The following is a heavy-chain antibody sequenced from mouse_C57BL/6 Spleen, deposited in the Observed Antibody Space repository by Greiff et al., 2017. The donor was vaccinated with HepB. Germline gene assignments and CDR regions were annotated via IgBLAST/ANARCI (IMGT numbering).Heavy chain of an antibody. V-gene: IGHV1-22*01. Sequence: VQLKESGPELVKPGASVKMSCKASGYTFTDYNMHWVKQSHGKSLEWIGYINPNNGGTSYNQKFKGKATLTVNKSSSTAYMELRSLTSEDSAVYYCARGGYGSTPDYWGQGTTLTVSS. CDR3: ARGGYGSTPDY. CDR2: INPNNGGT. J-gene: IGHJ2*01. CDR1: GYTFTDYN. D-gene: IGHD1-1*01.